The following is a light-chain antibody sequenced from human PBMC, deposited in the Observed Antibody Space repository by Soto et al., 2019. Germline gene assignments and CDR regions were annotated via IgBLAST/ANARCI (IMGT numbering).Light chain of an antibody. CDR3: QQYDSSPLT. CDR2: GAS. Sequence: EIVLTQCPGTLSLSPGERATLSCRASQSVSSSYLAWYQQKPGQAPRLLIYGASIRATGIPDRFSGSGSGTDFTLTISRLEPEDFAVYYCQQYDSSPLTFGGGTKVEIK. J-gene: IGKJ4*01. CDR1: QSVSSSY. V-gene: IGKV3-20*01.